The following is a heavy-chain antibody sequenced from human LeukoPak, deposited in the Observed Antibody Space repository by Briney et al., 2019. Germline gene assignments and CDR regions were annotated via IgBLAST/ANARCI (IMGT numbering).Heavy chain of an antibody. J-gene: IGHJ4*02. CDR3: TRGLRREQQLLRAFDD. V-gene: IGHV1-8*01. Sequence: GASVKVSCKASGYTFSSYDINWVRQATGQGLEWMGWMNPNSGNTGYAQKFQGRVSMTSNTSISTAYMELSSLRSEDTAVYYCTRGLRREQQLLRAFDDWGQETLVTVSS. D-gene: IGHD6-13*01. CDR2: MNPNSGNT. CDR1: GYTFSSYD.